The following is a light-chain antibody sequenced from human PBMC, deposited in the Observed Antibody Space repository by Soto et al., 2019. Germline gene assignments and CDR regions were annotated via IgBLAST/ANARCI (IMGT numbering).Light chain of an antibody. CDR1: QSVSSN. J-gene: IGKJ3*01. CDR3: QQYNIWSCT. Sequence: EIVMTQSPATLSVSPGARATLSCRASQSVSSNLAWYQQKPGQAPRLLIYGASTRATGIPARFSGSGSGTEFTLTISSLQAEDFAVCYCQQYNIWSCTFGPGPKVDIK. CDR2: GAS. V-gene: IGKV3-15*01.